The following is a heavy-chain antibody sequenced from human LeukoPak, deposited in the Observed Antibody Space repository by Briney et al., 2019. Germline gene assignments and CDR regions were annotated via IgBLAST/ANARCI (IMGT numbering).Heavy chain of an antibody. CDR2: ISSSSSII. V-gene: IGHV3-48*01. CDR1: GLTLSSCR. J-gene: IGHJ4*02. Sequence: PGGSLNFSWEPSGLTLSSCRLNWVRQAPGKGLEWLSYISSSSSIIYYADSVKGRFTISRDNAKNSLYLQMNSLRAEDTAVYYCARSRGAALGAYFDRLSLGTLITVSS. D-gene: IGHD1-26*01. CDR3: ARSRGAALGAYFDR.